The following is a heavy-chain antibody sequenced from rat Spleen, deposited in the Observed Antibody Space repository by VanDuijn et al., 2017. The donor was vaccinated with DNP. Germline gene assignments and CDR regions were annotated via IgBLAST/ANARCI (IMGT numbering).Heavy chain of an antibody. Sequence: EVHLVESGGGLVQPGRSMKLSCAASGFTFSNYDMAWVRQAPTKGLEWVASISTSGGSTYYRDSVKGRFTVSRDNAKDTQYLQMDSLRPEDTATYYCATGVYGGYEDWFANWGQGTLVTVSS. CDR3: ATGVYGGYEDWFAN. CDR1: GFTFSNYD. CDR2: ISTSGGST. V-gene: IGHV5S13*01. D-gene: IGHD1-11*01. J-gene: IGHJ3*01.